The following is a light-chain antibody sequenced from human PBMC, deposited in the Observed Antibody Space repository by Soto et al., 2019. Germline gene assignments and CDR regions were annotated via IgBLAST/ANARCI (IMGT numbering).Light chain of an antibody. V-gene: IGKV3-15*01. J-gene: IGKJ5*01. CDR1: ESVSNS. CDR3: QQYNNWPPIT. Sequence: ETVLTQSPATLSLSPGERATLSCRASESVSNSLAWYQHKPGQAPRLLIYDASTRATGIPARFSGSGSWTEFTLTISSLQSEDFAVYYCQQYNNWPPITFGQGTRLAIK. CDR2: DAS.